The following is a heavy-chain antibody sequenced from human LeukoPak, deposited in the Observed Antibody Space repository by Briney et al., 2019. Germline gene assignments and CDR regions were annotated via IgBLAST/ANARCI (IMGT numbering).Heavy chain of an antibody. CDR1: GGSISSGSYC. D-gene: IGHD3-10*01. J-gene: IGHJ3*02. CDR2: IYTSGST. V-gene: IGHV4-61*02. Sequence: SQTLSLTCTVSGGSISSGSYCWSWIRQPAGKGLEWIGRIYTSGSTNYNPSFMSRVTMSVDTSKNQFSLKLSSVTAADTAVYYCARDPGYYGSGTRGAFDIWGQGTMVTVSS. CDR3: ARDPGYYGSGTRGAFDI.